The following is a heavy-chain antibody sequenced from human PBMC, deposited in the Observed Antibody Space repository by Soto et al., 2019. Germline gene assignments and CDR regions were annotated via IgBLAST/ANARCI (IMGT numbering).Heavy chain of an antibody. D-gene: IGHD2-2*01. V-gene: IGHV1-24*01. Sequence: ASVKVSCKVSGYTLTELSMHWVRQAPGKGLEWLGGFDPEDGETIYAQKFQGRVTMTEDTSTDTAYMELSSLRSEDTAVYYCARVVVVPAVIVDQYYYGMDVWGQGTTVTVSS. CDR1: GYTLTELS. CDR3: ARVVVVPAVIVDQYYYGMDV. J-gene: IGHJ6*02. CDR2: FDPEDGET.